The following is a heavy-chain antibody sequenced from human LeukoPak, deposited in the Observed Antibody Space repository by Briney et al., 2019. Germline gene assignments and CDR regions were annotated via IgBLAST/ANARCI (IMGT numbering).Heavy chain of an antibody. J-gene: IGHJ4*02. V-gene: IGHV4-39*01. CDR2: IYYSGST. CDR3: ARFLIRGSFDY. D-gene: IGHD3-10*01. CDR1: GGSISSSSYY. Sequence: PSETLSLTCTVSGGSISSSSYYWGWIRQPPGKGLEWIGSIYYSGSTYYNPSLKSRVTISVDTSKNQFSLKLSSVTAADTAVYYCARFLIRGSFDYWGQGTLVTVSS.